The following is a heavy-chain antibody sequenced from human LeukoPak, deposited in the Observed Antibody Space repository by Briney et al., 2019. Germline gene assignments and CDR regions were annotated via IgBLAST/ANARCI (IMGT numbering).Heavy chain of an antibody. D-gene: IGHD3-3*01. CDR3: ARDSTIFGVVPENWFDP. CDR1: GYTFTGYY. J-gene: IGHJ5*02. Sequence: GASVKVSCKASGYTFTGYYMHWVRQAPGQGLEWMGWINPNSGGTNYAQKFQGRVTMTRDTSISTAYMELSRLRSDDTAVYYCARDSTIFGVVPENWFDPWGQGTLVTVSS. CDR2: INPNSGGT. V-gene: IGHV1-2*02.